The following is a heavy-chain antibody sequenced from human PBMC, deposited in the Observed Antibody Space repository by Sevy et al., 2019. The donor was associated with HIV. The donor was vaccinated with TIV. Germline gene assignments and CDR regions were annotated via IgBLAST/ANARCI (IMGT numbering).Heavy chain of an antibody. J-gene: IGHJ4*01. CDR3: ANDVPDQSWYDDFWSGSPCFDY. CDR2: MSGRGDSR. D-gene: IGHD3-3*01. V-gene: IGHV3-23*01. Sequence: GESLKISCVGSGFRFGSQAMSWVRQAPGKGLEWVSGMSGRGDSRGYAHSVKGRFTISRDNSKNTVYLQMNSLTAEDTALYYCANDVPDQSWYDDFWSGSPCFDYWGRGILVTVSS. CDR1: GFRFGSQA.